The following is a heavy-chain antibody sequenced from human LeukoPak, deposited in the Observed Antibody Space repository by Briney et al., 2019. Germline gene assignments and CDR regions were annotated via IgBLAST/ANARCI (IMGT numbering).Heavy chain of an antibody. CDR2: ISAYNGNT. Sequence: ASVKVSCKASGYTFTSYGISWVRQAPGQGLEWMGWISAYNGNTNYAQKLQGRVTMTTDTSTSTAYMELRSLRSDDTAVYYCARAKRYEGYYYYYGMDVWGQGTTVTVSS. J-gene: IGHJ6*02. CDR1: GYTFTSYG. D-gene: IGHD1-1*01. V-gene: IGHV1-18*01. CDR3: ARAKRYEGYYYYYGMDV.